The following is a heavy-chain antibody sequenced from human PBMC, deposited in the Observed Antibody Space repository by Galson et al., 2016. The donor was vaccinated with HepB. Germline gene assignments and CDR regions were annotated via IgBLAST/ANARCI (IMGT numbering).Heavy chain of an antibody. V-gene: IGHV3-30*19. CDR3: AKLDCSRDCPRDD. J-gene: IGHJ4*02. CDR2: ISYDGGDK. Sequence: SLRLSCAASGFTFSRYGMHWVRQAPGKGLEWVAVISYDGGDKQYADSVKGRFTVSRDNSKYTLFLQMNSLRVEDTAVYYCAKLDCSRDCPRDDWGQGTLVTVSS. D-gene: IGHD2-21*02. CDR1: GFTFSRYG.